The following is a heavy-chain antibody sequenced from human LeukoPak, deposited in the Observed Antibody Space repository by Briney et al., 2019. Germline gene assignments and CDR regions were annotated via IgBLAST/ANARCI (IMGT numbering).Heavy chain of an antibody. CDR1: GGSIISYF. Sequence: SETLALTCTASGGSIISYFWSWIRQPAGKGLGWIGRIYNSGNTNYNPSLRSRVTMSVDTSKNQFSLRLSSVTAADTAVYYCARGPYSSGWYSIDYWGQGTLVTVSS. V-gene: IGHV4-4*07. D-gene: IGHD6-19*01. CDR2: IYNSGNT. J-gene: IGHJ4*02. CDR3: ARGPYSSGWYSIDY.